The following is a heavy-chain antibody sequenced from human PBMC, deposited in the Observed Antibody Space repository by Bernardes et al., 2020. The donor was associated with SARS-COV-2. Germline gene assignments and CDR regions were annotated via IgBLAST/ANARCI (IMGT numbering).Heavy chain of an antibody. CDR2: MNPNSGNT. V-gene: IGHV1-8*01. D-gene: IGHD4-17*01. CDR3: ARDYGGNSGWFDP. Sequence: ASVKVSCKASGYTYTNYGIGWVRQAPGHGLEWMGWMNPNSGNTGYAQKFQGRVTLTRDTSISTAYMELSSLRSEDTAVYYCARDYGGNSGWFDPWGQGTLVTVSS. CDR1: GYTYTNYG. J-gene: IGHJ5*02.